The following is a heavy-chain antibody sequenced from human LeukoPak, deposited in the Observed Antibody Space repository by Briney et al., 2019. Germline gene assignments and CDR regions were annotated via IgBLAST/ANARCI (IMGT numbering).Heavy chain of an antibody. Sequence: ASVKVSCKASGYTFTGYYMHWVRQAPGQGLEWMGWINPSSGGTNYAQKFQGRVTMTRDTSISTAYMELSRLRSDDTAVYYCARVDRNYYDFWSGYSGNIDYWVQGTLVTVSS. V-gene: IGHV1-2*02. CDR1: GYTFTGYY. CDR2: INPSSGGT. CDR3: ARVDRNYYDFWSGYSGNIDY. J-gene: IGHJ4*02. D-gene: IGHD3-3*01.